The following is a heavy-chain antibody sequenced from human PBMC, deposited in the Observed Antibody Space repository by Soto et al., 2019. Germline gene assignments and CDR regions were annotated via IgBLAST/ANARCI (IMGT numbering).Heavy chain of an antibody. CDR1: GFTFNHYA. Sequence: VQLLESGGGLVQPGGSLRLACTASGFTFNHYAMSWVRQAPGKGLEWVSAVSGRGGSTKYADSVKGRFIISRDNSNSTLYLQMDSLRGEDTAVYYCAKASTATTSLYFYYYGFDVWGQGTTVTVSS. J-gene: IGHJ6*01. CDR2: VSGRGGST. CDR3: AKASTATTSLYFYYYGFDV. V-gene: IGHV3-23*01. D-gene: IGHD4-17*01.